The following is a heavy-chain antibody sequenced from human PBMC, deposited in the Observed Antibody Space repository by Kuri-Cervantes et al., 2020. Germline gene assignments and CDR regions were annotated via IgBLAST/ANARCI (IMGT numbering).Heavy chain of an antibody. Sequence: ESLKISCTVSGGSISSGYYWGWIRQPPGKGLEWIGSIYHSGSTYYNPSLESRVTIPVDTSKNQFSLKLSSVTAADTAVYYCARGRGSGWTDFDYWGQGTLVTVSS. CDR3: ARGRGSGWTDFDY. V-gene: IGHV4-38-2*02. CDR1: GGSISSGYY. J-gene: IGHJ4*02. CDR2: IYHSGST. D-gene: IGHD6-19*01.